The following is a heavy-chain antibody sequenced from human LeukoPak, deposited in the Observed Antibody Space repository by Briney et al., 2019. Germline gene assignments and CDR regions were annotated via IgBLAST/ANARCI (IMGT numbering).Heavy chain of an antibody. CDR2: IYYSGST. CDR3: AKNSIAARRASWFDP. J-gene: IGHJ5*02. CDR1: GGSISSYY. D-gene: IGHD6-6*01. Sequence: SEALSLTCTVSGGSISSYYWSWIRQPPGKGLEWIGYIYYSGSTNYNPSLKSRVTISVDTSKNQFSLKLSSVTAADTAVYYCAKNSIAARRASWFDPWGQGTLVTVSS. V-gene: IGHV4-59*01.